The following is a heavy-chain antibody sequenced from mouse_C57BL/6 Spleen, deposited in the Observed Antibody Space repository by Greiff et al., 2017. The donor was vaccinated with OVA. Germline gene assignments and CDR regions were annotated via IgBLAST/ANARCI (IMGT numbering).Heavy chain of an antibody. CDR1: GYTFTDYY. CDR3: ASGSTVANAMDY. CDR2: INPNNGGT. J-gene: IGHJ4*01. D-gene: IGHD1-1*01. V-gene: IGHV1-26*01. Sequence: EVQLQQSGPELVKPGASVKISCKASGYTFTDYYMNWVKQSHGKSLEWIGDINPNNGGTSYNQKFKGKATLTVDKSSSTAYMELRSLTSEDSAVYYCASGSTVANAMDYWGQGTSVTVSS.